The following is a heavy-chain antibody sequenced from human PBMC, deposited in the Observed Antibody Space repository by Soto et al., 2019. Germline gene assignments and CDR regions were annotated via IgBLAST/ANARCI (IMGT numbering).Heavy chain of an antibody. J-gene: IGHJ4*02. CDR3: AANTYDYVWGSYRYGSFDY. CDR2: IVVGSGNT. Sequence: QMQLVQSGPEVKKPGTSVKVSCKASGFTFTSSAVQWVRQARGQRLEWIGWIVVGSGNTNYAQKFQERVTITRDMSKSTAYMELSSLRSEDTAVYYCAANTYDYVWGSYRYGSFDYWGQGTLVTVSS. D-gene: IGHD3-16*02. V-gene: IGHV1-58*01. CDR1: GFTFTSSA.